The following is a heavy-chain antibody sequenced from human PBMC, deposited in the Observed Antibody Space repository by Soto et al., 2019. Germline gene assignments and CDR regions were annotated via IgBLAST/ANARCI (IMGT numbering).Heavy chain of an antibody. J-gene: IGHJ3*02. CDR1: GFTFSSYG. Sequence: QVQLVESGGGVVQPGRSLRLSCAASGFTFSSYGMHWVRQAPGKGLEWVAVISYDGSNKYYADSVKGRFTISRDKSKNTLYLQMNSLRAEDTAVYYCAKSFHIPRLGLPEAFDIWGQGTMVTVSS. V-gene: IGHV3-30*18. D-gene: IGHD2-21*01. CDR3: AKSFHIPRLGLPEAFDI. CDR2: ISYDGSNK.